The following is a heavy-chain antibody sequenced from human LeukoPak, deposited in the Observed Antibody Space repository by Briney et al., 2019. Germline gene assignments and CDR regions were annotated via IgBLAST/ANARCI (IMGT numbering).Heavy chain of an antibody. V-gene: IGHV1-18*01. CDR3: ARDLGHCRNVICSSSAY. Sequence: HGASVKVSCKGSGYIFDRYGVSWVRQAPGQGLEWMGWISTYNGNTIYAEKIQGRVTMTTDTSTNTVYMELRSLRSDDTAVYYCARDLGHCRNVICSSSAYWGRGSLVTVSS. D-gene: IGHD6-6*01. CDR2: ISTYNGNT. CDR1: GYIFDRYG. J-gene: IGHJ4*02.